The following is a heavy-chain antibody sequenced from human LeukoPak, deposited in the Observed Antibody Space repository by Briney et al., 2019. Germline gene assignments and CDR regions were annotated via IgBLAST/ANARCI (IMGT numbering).Heavy chain of an antibody. CDR3: ARGGTTTYCSSTSCYTEGDNWFDP. D-gene: IGHD2-2*02. J-gene: IGHJ5*02. Sequence: SQTLSLTCTVSGGSISSGSYYWSWIRQPAGKGLEWIGRIYTSGSTNYNPSLKSRVTISVDTSKNQFSLKLSSVTAADTAVYYCARGGTTTYCSSTSCYTEGDNWFDPWGQGTLVTVSS. CDR1: GGSISSGSYY. CDR2: IYTSGST. V-gene: IGHV4-61*02.